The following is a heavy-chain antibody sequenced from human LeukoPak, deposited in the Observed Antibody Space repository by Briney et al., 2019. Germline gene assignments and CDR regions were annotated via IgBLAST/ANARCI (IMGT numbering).Heavy chain of an antibody. CDR2: ISGSGGST. CDR3: ASPDLGYCSSTSCYVGSYFDY. Sequence: GGSLRLSCAASGFNFRSFGMNWVRQAPGKGLEWVSAISGSGGSTYYADSVKGRFTISRDNSKNTLYLQMNSLRAEDTAVYYCASPDLGYCSSTSCYVGSYFDYWGQGTLVTVSS. J-gene: IGHJ4*02. D-gene: IGHD2-2*01. V-gene: IGHV3-23*01. CDR1: GFNFRSFG.